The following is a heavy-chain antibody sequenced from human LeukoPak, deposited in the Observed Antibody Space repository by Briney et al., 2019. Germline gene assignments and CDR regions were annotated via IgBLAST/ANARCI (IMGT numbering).Heavy chain of an antibody. Sequence: SETLSLTCTVSGGSISSSSYYWGWIRQPPGKGLEWIGSIYYSGSTYYNPSLKSRVTISVDTSKNQFSLKLSSVTAADTAVYYCSHSGWYTGFDYWGPGTLVTVSS. CDR2: IYYSGST. J-gene: IGHJ4*02. CDR1: GGSISSSSYY. CDR3: SHSGWYTGFDY. D-gene: IGHD6-19*01. V-gene: IGHV4-39*07.